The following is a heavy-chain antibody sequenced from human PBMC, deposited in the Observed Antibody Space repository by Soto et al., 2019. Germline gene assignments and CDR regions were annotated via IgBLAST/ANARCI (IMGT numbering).Heavy chain of an antibody. V-gene: IGHV1-2*02. CDR1: GYTFTGYY. D-gene: IGHD5-12*01. J-gene: IGHJ3*02. Sequence: ASVKVSCKASGYTFTGYYIHWVRQAPGQGLEWMGWINANSGYTNCAQKFQDRVTMTRDTSISTAYMELSGLTSDDTAVYYCARDGAHGGNNGFDIWGQGTMVTVSS. CDR3: ARDGAHGGNNGFDI. CDR2: INANSGYT.